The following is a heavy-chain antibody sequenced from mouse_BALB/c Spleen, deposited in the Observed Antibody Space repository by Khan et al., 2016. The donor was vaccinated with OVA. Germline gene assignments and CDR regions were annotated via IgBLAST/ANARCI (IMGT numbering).Heavy chain of an antibody. Sequence: QMQLEESGAELAKPGASVKMSCKASGYTFTTYWMHWVKQRPGQGLEWIGYINPSTGYTEYNQNFKDKATLTADKSSSTAYMQLSSLTSEDSAVYYCASHRYDVSWFAYWGKGTLVTVSA. CDR2: INPSTGYT. CDR1: GYTFTTYW. J-gene: IGHJ3*01. V-gene: IGHV1-7*01. D-gene: IGHD2-14*01. CDR3: ASHRYDVSWFAY.